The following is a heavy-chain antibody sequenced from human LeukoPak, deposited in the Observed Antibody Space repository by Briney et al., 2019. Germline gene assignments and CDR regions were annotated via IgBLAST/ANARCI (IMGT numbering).Heavy chain of an antibody. CDR2: IWYDGSNK. Sequence: GGSRRLSCAASGLTVSSYGMHWVRQAPGKGLEWVAVIWYDGSNKYYADSVKGRFTISRDNSKNTLYLQMNSLRAEDTAVYYCARESGFGEFPSSYGDYWGQGTLVTVSS. D-gene: IGHD3-10*01. J-gene: IGHJ4*02. CDR1: GLTVSSYG. V-gene: IGHV3-33*01. CDR3: ARESGFGEFPSSYGDY.